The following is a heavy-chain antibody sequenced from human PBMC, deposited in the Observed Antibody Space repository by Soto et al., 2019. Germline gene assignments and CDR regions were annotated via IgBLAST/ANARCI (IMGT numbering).Heavy chain of an antibody. D-gene: IGHD2-2*01. J-gene: IGHJ3*01. Sequence: GGSLRLSCAGSGFTFSSYGMHWVRQAPGKGLEWVAVIWFDGSKRYYADSVKGRFTISRDNSKNTLYMQMNSLRGDDSALYYCAKSSYAPAFDVWGQGTMVTVS. CDR1: GFTFSSYG. CDR2: IWFDGSKR. V-gene: IGHV3-33*06. CDR3: AKSSYAPAFDV.